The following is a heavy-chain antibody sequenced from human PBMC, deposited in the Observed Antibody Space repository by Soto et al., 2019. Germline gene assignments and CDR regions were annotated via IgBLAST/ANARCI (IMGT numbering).Heavy chain of an antibody. Sequence: PGGSLRLSCTASGFTFGDYAMSWFRQAPGKGLEWVGFIRSKAYGGTTEYAASVKGRFTISRDDSKSIAYLQMNSLKTEDTAVYYCTRDTNQYCSSTSCYTDNWFDPWGQGTLVTVSS. D-gene: IGHD2-2*02. CDR1: GFTFGDYA. CDR2: IRSKAYGGTT. J-gene: IGHJ5*02. CDR3: TRDTNQYCSSTSCYTDNWFDP. V-gene: IGHV3-49*03.